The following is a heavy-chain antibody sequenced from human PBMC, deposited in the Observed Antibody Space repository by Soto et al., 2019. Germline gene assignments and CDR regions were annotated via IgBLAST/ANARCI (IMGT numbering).Heavy chain of an antibody. CDR2: ISSSSSTI. Sequence: GGSLRLSCAASGFTFSSYSMNWVRQAPGKGLEWVSYISSSSSTIYYADSVKGRFTISRDNAKNSLYLQMNSLRAEDTAVYYCARDGSDSLIYYYYMDVWGKGTTVTVSS. V-gene: IGHV3-48*01. D-gene: IGHD3-10*01. J-gene: IGHJ6*03. CDR3: ARDGSDSLIYYYYMDV. CDR1: GFTFSSYS.